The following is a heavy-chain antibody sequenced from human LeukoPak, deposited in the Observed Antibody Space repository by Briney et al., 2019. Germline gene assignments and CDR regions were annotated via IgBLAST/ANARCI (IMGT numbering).Heavy chain of an antibody. CDR1: GITFSSYA. Sequence: GGSLRLSCAASGITFSSYAVTWVRQAPGKGLEWVSTISPSGAGTYFADSVKGRFTISRDNSKNTVYVQMNSLRAEDTAVYYCARVTLYAESALDYWGQGTLVTVSS. J-gene: IGHJ4*02. CDR3: ARVTLYAESALDY. CDR2: ISPSGAGT. V-gene: IGHV3-23*01. D-gene: IGHD4-17*01.